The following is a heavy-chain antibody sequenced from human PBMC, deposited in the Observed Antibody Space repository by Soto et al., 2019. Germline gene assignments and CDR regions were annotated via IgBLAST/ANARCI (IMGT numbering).Heavy chain of an antibody. Sequence: EVQLVESGGGLVKPGGSLRLSCAASGFTFSNAWMSWVRQAPGKGLEWVGRIKSKTDGGTTDYAAPVKGRFTISRDDSKNTLYVQMNSLKTEDTAVYYCTTHSSGWTEDYWGQGTLVTVSS. CDR2: IKSKTDGGTT. V-gene: IGHV3-15*01. J-gene: IGHJ4*02. CDR1: GFTFSNAW. CDR3: TTHSSGWTEDY. D-gene: IGHD6-19*01.